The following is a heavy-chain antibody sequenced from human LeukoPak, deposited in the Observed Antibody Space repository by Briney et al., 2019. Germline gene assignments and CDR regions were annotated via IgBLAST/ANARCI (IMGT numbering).Heavy chain of an antibody. CDR1: GGSISSGSYY. CDR2: IYTSGST. D-gene: IGHD3-16*01. Sequence: SETLSLTCTVSGGSISSGSYYWSSIRQPAGKGLQWIGRIYTSGSTNYNPSLKSRVTISVDTSKNQFSLKLSSVTAADTAVYYCARETSQKGAHYMDVWGKGTTVTISS. CDR3: ARETSQKGAHYMDV. J-gene: IGHJ6*03. V-gene: IGHV4-61*02.